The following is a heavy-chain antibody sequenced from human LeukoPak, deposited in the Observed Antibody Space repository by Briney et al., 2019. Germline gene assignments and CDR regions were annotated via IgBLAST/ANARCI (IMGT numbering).Heavy chain of an antibody. J-gene: IGHJ5*02. V-gene: IGHV1-8*01. D-gene: IGHD6-13*01. Sequence: ASVKVSCKASGYTFTSYDINWVGQATGQGLEWMGWMNPNSGNTGYAQKFQGRVTMTRNTSISTAYMELSSLRSEDTAVYYCARGRRAAAGHNWFDPWGQGTLVTVSS. CDR3: ARGRRAAAGHNWFDP. CDR2: MNPNSGNT. CDR1: GYTFTSYD.